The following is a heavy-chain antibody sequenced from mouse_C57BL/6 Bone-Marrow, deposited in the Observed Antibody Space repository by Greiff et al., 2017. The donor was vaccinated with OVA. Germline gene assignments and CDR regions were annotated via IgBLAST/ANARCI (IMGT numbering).Heavy chain of an antibody. Sequence: VKLVESGPGLVQPSQSLSITCTVSGFSLTSYGVHWVRQSPGKGLEWLGVIWSGGSTDYNAAFIYRLSISKDNSKSQVFFKMNSLQADDTAIYYCATGDYWYFDVWGTGTTVTVSS. J-gene: IGHJ1*03. CDR1: GFSLTSYG. CDR3: ATGDYWYFDV. CDR2: IWSGGST. V-gene: IGHV2-2*01. D-gene: IGHD2-13*01.